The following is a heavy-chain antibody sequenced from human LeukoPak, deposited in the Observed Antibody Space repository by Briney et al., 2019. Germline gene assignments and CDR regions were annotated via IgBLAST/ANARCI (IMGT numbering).Heavy chain of an antibody. CDR1: GAAISSYY. V-gene: IGHV4-59*08. CDR3: ARTTTVVPCLMWFDP. Sequence: SETLSLTCTVSGAAISSYYWNWIRQPPGKGLEWIGYIYYSGNTNYNPSLKGRVTMSLDTSKNRFSLRLRSVTAADTAVYYCARTTTVVPCLMWFDPWGQGTLVTVSS. D-gene: IGHD4-23*01. J-gene: IGHJ5*02. CDR2: IYYSGNT.